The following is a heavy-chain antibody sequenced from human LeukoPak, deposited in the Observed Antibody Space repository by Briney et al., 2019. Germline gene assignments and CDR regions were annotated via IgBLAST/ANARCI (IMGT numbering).Heavy chain of an antibody. V-gene: IGHV4-61*02. D-gene: IGHD3-3*01. CDR1: GGSISSGSYY. Sequence: SETLSLTCTVSGGSISSGSYYWSWIRQPAGKGLEWIGRIYTSGSTNYNPSLKSRVTISVDTSKNQFSLKLSSVTAADTAVYYCARGPYDFWSGYYPDYAFDIWGQGTMVTVSS. J-gene: IGHJ3*02. CDR3: ARGPYDFWSGYYPDYAFDI. CDR2: IYTSGST.